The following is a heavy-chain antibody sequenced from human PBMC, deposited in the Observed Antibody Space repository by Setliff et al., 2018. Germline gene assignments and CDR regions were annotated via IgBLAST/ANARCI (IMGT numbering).Heavy chain of an antibody. CDR3: ARDTPDTAMEPTAAFDI. V-gene: IGHV3-48*03. CDR1: GFTFDDYA. D-gene: IGHD5-18*01. CDR2: ISSSGSTI. J-gene: IGHJ3*02. Sequence: GGSLRLSCAASGFTFDDYAMHWVRQAPGKGLEWVSGISSSGSTIYYADSVKGRFTISRDNAKNSLYLQMNSLRAEDTAVYYCARDTPDTAMEPTAAFDIWGQGTMVTVSS.